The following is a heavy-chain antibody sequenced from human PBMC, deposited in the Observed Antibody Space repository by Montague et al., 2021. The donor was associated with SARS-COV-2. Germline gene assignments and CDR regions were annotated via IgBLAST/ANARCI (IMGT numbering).Heavy chain of an antibody. D-gene: IGHD3-16*01. CDR2: IYYAGNT. V-gene: IGHV4-4*02. CDR3: ARGGTYHYGMDV. CDR1: DGSISSPNW. J-gene: IGHJ6*02. Sequence: SETLSLTCAVSDGSISSPNWWNWVRQPPGKGLEWIGEIYYAGNTNYNPSLKSRVTIFTDKSKNHLSLQLSSVTAADTAVYYCARGGTYHYGMDVWGQGTTVAVSS.